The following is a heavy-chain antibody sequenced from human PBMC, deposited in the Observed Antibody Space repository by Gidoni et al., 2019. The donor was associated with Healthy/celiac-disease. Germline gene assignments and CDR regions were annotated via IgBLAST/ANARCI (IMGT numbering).Heavy chain of an antibody. V-gene: IGHV1-69*01. D-gene: IGHD3-22*01. CDR1: TFSRYA. J-gene: IGHJ4*02. Sequence: TFSRYAFSWVRQAPGQGLEWMGGIIPIFGTTIYAQRFQGRVTITADESTSTAYMELSSLIAEDTALYYCALTPTYYYDSSGYWQLDYWGQGTLVTVSS. CDR2: IIPIFGTT. CDR3: ALTPTYYYDSSGYWQLDY.